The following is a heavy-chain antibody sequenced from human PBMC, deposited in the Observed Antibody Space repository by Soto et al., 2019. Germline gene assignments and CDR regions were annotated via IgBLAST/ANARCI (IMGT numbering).Heavy chain of an antibody. J-gene: IGHJ4*02. CDR3: ARDSGWIFDY. CDR1: GFTFSSYA. CDR2: ISGSGGST. D-gene: IGHD6-19*01. Sequence: GESLKISCAASGFTFSSYAMSWVRQAPGKGLEWVSAISGSGGSTYYADSVKGRFTISRDNAKNSLYLQMNSLRAEDTAVYYCARDSGWIFDYWGQGTLVTVSS. V-gene: IGHV3-23*01.